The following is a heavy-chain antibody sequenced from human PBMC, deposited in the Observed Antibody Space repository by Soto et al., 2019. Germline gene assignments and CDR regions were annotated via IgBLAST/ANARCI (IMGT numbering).Heavy chain of an antibody. CDR3: AREHRRGGSCYSWGFDY. D-gene: IGHD2-15*01. CDR1: GGSISSYY. Sequence: PSETLSLTCTVSGGSISSYYWSWIRQPPGKGLEWIGYIYYSGSTNYNPSLKSRVTISVDTSKNQFSLNLISVTAADTAVYYCAREHRRGGSCYSWGFDYWGQGTLVTVSS. J-gene: IGHJ4*02. V-gene: IGHV4-59*01. CDR2: IYYSGST.